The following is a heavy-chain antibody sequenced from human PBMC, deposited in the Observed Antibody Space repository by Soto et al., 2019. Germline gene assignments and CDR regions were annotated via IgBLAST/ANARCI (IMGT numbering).Heavy chain of an antibody. CDR2: FDPEDGET. Sequence: ASVKVSCKVSGYTLTELSMHWVRQAPGKGLEWMGGFDPEDGETIYAQKFQGRVTMTEDTSTDSAYMELSSLRSEDTAVYYCATLPWEHLTGTNWFDPWGQGTLVTVSS. D-gene: IGHD1-7*01. CDR3: ATLPWEHLTGTNWFDP. CDR1: GYTLTELS. V-gene: IGHV1-24*01. J-gene: IGHJ5*02.